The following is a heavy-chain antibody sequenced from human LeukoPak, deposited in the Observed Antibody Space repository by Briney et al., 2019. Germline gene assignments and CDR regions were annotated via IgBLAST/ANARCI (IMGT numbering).Heavy chain of an antibody. CDR2: IYHSGST. D-gene: IGHD4-23*01. J-gene: IGHJ4*02. CDR1: GYSISSGYY. Sequence: KPSETLSLTCTVSGYSISSGYYWGWIRQPPGKGLEWIGSIYHSGSTYYNPSLKSRVTISVDTSKNQFSLKLSSVTAADTAVYYCARGGNPLLGFDYWGQGTLVTVSS. CDR3: ARGGNPLLGFDY. V-gene: IGHV4-38-2*02.